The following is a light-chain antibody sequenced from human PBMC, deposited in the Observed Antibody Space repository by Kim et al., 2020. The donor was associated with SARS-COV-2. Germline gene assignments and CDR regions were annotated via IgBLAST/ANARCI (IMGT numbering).Light chain of an antibody. CDR3: CSYAGSSTYV. J-gene: IGLJ1*01. CDR1: SSDVWSYNL. V-gene: IGLV2-23*01. Sequence: QSALTQPASVSGSPGQSITISCTGTSSDVWSYNLVSWYQQHPGKAPKLMIYEGSKRPSGVSNRFSGSKSGNTASLTISGLQAEDEADYYCCSYAGSSTYVFGTGTKV. CDR2: EGS.